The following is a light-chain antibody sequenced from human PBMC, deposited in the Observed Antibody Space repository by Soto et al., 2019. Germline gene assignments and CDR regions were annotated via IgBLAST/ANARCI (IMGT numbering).Light chain of an antibody. CDR1: SSDVGSYDL. J-gene: IGLJ3*02. V-gene: IGLV2-23*01. Sequence: QSALTQPASVSGSPGQSITISCAGTSSDVGSYDLVSWYQQHPGKAPKLIIYEGTKRPAGVSIRFSGSKSGNTASLTISGLKTEDEADYYCCSYAGNSTWVFGGGTKLTVL. CDR3: CSYAGNSTWV. CDR2: EGT.